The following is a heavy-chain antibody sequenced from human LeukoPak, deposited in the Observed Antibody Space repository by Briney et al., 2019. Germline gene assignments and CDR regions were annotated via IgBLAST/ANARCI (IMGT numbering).Heavy chain of an antibody. CDR3: ARARTRYYDFWSGPDYFDY. D-gene: IGHD3-3*01. CDR1: GNYW. J-gene: IGHJ4*02. V-gene: IGHV3-53*01. Sequence: AGGSLRLSCAASGNYWMHWVRQAPGKGLEWVSVIYSGGSTYYADSVKGRFTISRDNSKNTLYLQMNSLRAEDTAVYYCARARTRYYDFWSGPDYFDYWGQGTLVTVSS. CDR2: IYSGGST.